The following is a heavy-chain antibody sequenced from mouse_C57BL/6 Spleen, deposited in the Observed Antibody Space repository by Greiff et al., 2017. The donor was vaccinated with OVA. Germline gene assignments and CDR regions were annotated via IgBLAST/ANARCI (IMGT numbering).Heavy chain of an antibody. CDR2: IDPSDSYT. CDR1: GYTFTSYW. J-gene: IGHJ4*01. D-gene: IGHD1-1*01. V-gene: IGHV1-69*01. Sequence: VQLQQPGAELVMPGASVKLSCKASGYTFTSYWMHWVKQRPGQGLEWIGEIDPSDSYTNYNQKFKGKSTLTVDKSSSTAYMQLSSLTSEDSAVXCCARSDYYGSRRAMDDWGQGTSVTVSS. CDR3: ARSDYYGSRRAMDD.